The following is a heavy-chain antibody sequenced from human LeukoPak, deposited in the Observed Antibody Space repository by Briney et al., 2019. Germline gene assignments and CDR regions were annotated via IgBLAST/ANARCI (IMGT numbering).Heavy chain of an antibody. D-gene: IGHD1-26*01. CDR2: ISGSGSST. CDR1: GFTFSSYA. CDR3: ARVRVGETRDFDY. Sequence: GGSLRLSCAASGFTFSSYAMSWVRQAPGKGLEWVSAISGSGSSTYYADSVKGRFTISRDNSKNTLYLEMNTLRAEDTAVYFCARVRVGETRDFDYWGQGTLVTVSS. J-gene: IGHJ4*02. V-gene: IGHV3-23*01.